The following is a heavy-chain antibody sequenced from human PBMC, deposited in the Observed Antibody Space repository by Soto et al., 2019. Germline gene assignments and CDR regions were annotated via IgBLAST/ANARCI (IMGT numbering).Heavy chain of an antibody. D-gene: IGHD4-17*01. V-gene: IGHV3-9*01. CDR3: AKDMMTTVTSLDY. Sequence: GGSLRLSCAASGFTFDDYAMHWVRQAPGKGLEWVSGISWNSGSIGYADSVKGRFTISRDNAKNSLYLQMNSLRAEDTALYYCAKDMMTTVTSLDYWGQGTLVTVSS. CDR1: GFTFDDYA. J-gene: IGHJ4*02. CDR2: ISWNSGSI.